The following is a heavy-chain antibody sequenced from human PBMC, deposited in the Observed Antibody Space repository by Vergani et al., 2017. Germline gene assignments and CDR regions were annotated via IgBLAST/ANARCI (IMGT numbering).Heavy chain of an antibody. D-gene: IGHD2-8*01. CDR2: IYTSGST. J-gene: IGHJ5*02. CDR1: GGSISSGSYY. V-gene: IGHV4-61*02. Sequence: QVQLQESGPGLVKPSQTLSLTCTVSGGSISSGSYYWSWIRQPAGKGLEWIGRIYTSGSTNYNPSLKSRVTISVDTSKNQFSLKLSSVTAADTAVYYCARSEVVMVYAGGWFDPWGQGTLVTVSS. CDR3: ARSEVVMVYAGGWFDP.